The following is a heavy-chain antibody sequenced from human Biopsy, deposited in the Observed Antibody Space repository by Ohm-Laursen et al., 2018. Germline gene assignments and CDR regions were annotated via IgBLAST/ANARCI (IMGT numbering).Heavy chain of an antibody. D-gene: IGHD6-13*01. CDR3: ARTPILIVSAGLVYRHRRHLQGMDV. CDR1: GFSLSARGLC. V-gene: IGHV2-70*11. CDR2: LDWDDYK. Sequence: TQTLTLTCSFSGFSLSARGLCVSWIRQAPGKALEWLARLDWDDYKDYSASLQTKLSISKDTSNDQVVLTVNNVDPADTATYYCARTPILIVSAGLVYRHRRHLQGMDVWGQGTAVTVSS. J-gene: IGHJ6*02.